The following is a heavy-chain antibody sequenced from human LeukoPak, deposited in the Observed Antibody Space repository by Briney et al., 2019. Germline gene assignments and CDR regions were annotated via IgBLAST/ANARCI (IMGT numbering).Heavy chain of an antibody. J-gene: IGHJ4*02. CDR3: GKTTAGYSSGQKPAWPVDY. CDR2: IFGSGGSP. D-gene: IGHD5-18*01. CDR1: GFTFGSFA. V-gene: IGHV3-23*01. Sequence: GGSLRLSCEASGFTFGSFAMYWVRQAPEKGLYWIAGIFGSGGSPHYADTVKSRFTISRDNSKNTVYLQINSLRAEDTAVYYCGKTTAGYSSGQKPAWPVDYWGQGTLVTVSS.